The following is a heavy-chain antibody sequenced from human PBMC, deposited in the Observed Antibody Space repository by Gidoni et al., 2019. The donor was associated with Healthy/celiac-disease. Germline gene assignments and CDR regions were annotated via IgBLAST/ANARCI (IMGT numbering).Heavy chain of an antibody. CDR2: ISSYNGNT. V-gene: IGHV1-18*01. CDR3: ARVGDYGDYGMDG. Sequence: VQLVQSVAEVKKHGASVKVSCKASGYTVTSYGISWVRQTPEQGLEWMGWISSYNGNTNSAQKLPGRVTMTTDTSTITASMELSSLRSHDTAVYYCARVGDYGDYGMDGWGQGTTVTVSS. D-gene: IGHD4-17*01. J-gene: IGHJ6*02. CDR1: GYTVTSYG.